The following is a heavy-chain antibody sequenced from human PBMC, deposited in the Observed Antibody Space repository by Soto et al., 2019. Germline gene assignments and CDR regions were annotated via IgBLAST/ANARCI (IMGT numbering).Heavy chain of an antibody. CDR2: ISAYNGNT. CDR3: AKSPGVYYYDSSGYYHYDY. V-gene: IGHV1-18*01. J-gene: IGHJ4*02. Sequence: ASVKVSCKASGYTFTNFGISWVRQAPGQGLEWMGWISAYNGNTNYAQNFQGRVTMTTDTSTSTAYMELRSLRSDDTAVYYCAKSPGVYYYDSSGYYHYDYWGQGTLVTVSS. CDR1: GYTFTNFG. D-gene: IGHD3-22*01.